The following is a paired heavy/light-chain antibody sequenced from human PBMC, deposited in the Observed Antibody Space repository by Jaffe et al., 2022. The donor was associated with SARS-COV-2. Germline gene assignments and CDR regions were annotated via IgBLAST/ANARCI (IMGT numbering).Heavy chain of an antibody. CDR1: GFTFTNAW. D-gene: IGHD5-12*01. Sequence: EVQLVESGGGLVNPGGSLRLSCVASGFTFTNAWMSWVRQAPGKGLEWVGRIKSKRDGGTTDYAAPVKDRFIISRDDSKNTLYVQMYTLKTEDTAVYYCTTWALAPDIGGIDYWGQGSLVTVSS. V-gene: IGHV3-15*01. CDR3: TTWALAPDIGGIDY. J-gene: IGHJ4*02. CDR2: IKSKRDGGTT.
Light chain of an antibody. CDR2: WAF. J-gene: IGKJ2*01. V-gene: IGKV4-1*01. CDR1: QNIFFSSNNRNY. CDR3: QQYYSSPFT. Sequence: DIVMTQSPDSLAVSLGERATINCKSSQNIFFSSNNRNYLAWYQQIPGRPPKLLIYWAFTRESGVPDRFSGSGSGTDFTLTISSLQAEDVAVYYCQQYYSSPFTFGQGTRLEI.